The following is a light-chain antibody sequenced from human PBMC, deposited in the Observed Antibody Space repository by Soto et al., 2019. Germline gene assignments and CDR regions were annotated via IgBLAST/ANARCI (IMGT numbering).Light chain of an antibody. CDR2: AAS. J-gene: IGKJ3*01. V-gene: IGKV1-39*01. Sequence: DIQITQSPSSLSASVGDRVTITCRASQSISSYLNWYKQKPGKAPKLLIYAASSLQSGVPSRFRGSGSWTDFTLTISSLQPEDFATYYCQQSYSTLGVTGDPGTIVDIK. CDR3: QQSYSTLGVT. CDR1: QSISSY.